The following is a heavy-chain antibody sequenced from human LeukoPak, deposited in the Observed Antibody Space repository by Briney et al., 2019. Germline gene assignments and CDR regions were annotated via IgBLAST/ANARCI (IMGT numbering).Heavy chain of an antibody. Sequence: ASVKVSCKASGFIFTSSARQWVRQARGQRLEGIGWIVVGSGNTNYAQKFQERVTITRDMSTSTAYMELSSLRSEDTAVYYCAAGSSPYGMDVWGQGTTVTVSS. D-gene: IGHD6-19*01. V-gene: IGHV1-58*02. CDR2: IVVGSGNT. J-gene: IGHJ6*02. CDR1: GFIFTSSA. CDR3: AAGSSPYGMDV.